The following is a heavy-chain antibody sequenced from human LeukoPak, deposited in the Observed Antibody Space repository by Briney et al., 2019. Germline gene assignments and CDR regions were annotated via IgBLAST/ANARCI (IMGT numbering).Heavy chain of an antibody. CDR3: AKADSDFWSGYFGYGMDV. CDR2: ISGSGGST. V-gene: IGHV3-23*01. D-gene: IGHD3-3*01. CDR1: GFTFSSYA. Sequence: GGSLRLSCAASGFTFSSYAMSWVRQAPGKGLEWVSAISGSGGSTYYADSVKGRFTISRDNSKNTLYLQMNSLRAEDTAVYYCAKADSDFWSGYFGYGMDVWAKGPRSPSP. J-gene: IGHJ6*02.